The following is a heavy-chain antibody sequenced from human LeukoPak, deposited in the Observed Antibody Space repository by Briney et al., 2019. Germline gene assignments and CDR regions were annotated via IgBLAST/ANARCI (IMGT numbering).Heavy chain of an antibody. CDR2: INSDGSST. V-gene: IGHV3-74*01. CDR1: GFTFSSYW. CDR3: AHYDSSAYHAFDI. J-gene: IGHJ3*02. D-gene: IGHD3-22*01. Sequence: GGSLRLSCAASGFTFSSYWMHWVRQAPGKGLVWVSRINSDGSSTSYADSVKGRFTISRDNAKNTLYLQMNSLRAEDTAVYYCAHYDSSAYHAFDIWGQGTMVTVSS.